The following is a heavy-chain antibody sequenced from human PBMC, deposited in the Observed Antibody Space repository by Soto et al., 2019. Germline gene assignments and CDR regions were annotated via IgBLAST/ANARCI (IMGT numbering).Heavy chain of an antibody. J-gene: IGHJ4*02. Sequence: PGGSLRLSCAASGFTFDDYAMHWVRQAPGKGLEWVSGISWNSGSIGYADSVKGRFTISRDNSKNTLYLQMNSLRAEDTAVYYCARETSKRVASPVAGTADYWGQGTLVTVS. CDR3: ARETSKRVASPVAGTADY. V-gene: IGHV3-9*01. D-gene: IGHD6-19*01. CDR1: GFTFDDYA. CDR2: ISWNSGSI.